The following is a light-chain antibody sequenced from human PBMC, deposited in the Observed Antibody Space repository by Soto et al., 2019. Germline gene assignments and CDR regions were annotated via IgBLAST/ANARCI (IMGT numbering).Light chain of an antibody. V-gene: IGLV2-8*01. CDR3: SSYAGSALFV. J-gene: IGLJ1*01. Sequence: QSALTQPPSASGSPGQSVTISCTGTSSDVGGYNYVSWYQQHPGKAPKLMIYEVSKRPSGVPDLFSGSKSGNTASLTVSGLQAEDEADYYCSSYAGSALFVFGTGTKLTVL. CDR2: EVS. CDR1: SSDVGGYNY.